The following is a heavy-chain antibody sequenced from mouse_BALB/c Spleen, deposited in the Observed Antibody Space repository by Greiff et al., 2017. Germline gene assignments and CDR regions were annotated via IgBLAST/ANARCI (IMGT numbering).Heavy chain of an antibody. CDR1: GYSFTDYI. Sequence: VQLQQTGPELVKPGASVKISCKASGYSFTDYIMLWVKQSHGKSLEWIGNINPYYGSTSYNLKFKGKATLTVDKSSSTAYMQLNSLTSEDSAVYYCARDTNPPLYAMDYWGQGTSVTVAS. CDR3: ARDTNPPLYAMDY. V-gene: IGHV1-39*01. CDR2: INPYYGST. J-gene: IGHJ4*01.